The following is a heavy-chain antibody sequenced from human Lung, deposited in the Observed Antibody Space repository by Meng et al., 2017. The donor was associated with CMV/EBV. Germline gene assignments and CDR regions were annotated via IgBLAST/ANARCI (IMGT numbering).Heavy chain of an antibody. CDR1: DGFTTSDDYY. D-gene: IGHD5-12*01. V-gene: IGHV4-30-4*01. Sequence: HVLRQASGPGLVKPSQTLSLTCTVSDGFTTSDDYYWSWIRQPPGKGLEWIGYIHYSGTTYYNPSLKSRIAISLDTSKNQFSLNLNSVTAADAAVYYCARDSPGGYGYFDSWGQGTLVTVSS. J-gene: IGHJ4*02. CDR2: IHYSGTT. CDR3: ARDSPGGYGYFDS.